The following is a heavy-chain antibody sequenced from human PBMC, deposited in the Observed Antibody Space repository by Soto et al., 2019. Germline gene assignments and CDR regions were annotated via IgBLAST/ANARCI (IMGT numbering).Heavy chain of an antibody. CDR2: IYYSGST. J-gene: IGHJ4*02. CDR3: ARSRYTSGWWTPPFDY. CDR1: GGSISSYY. Sequence: QVQLQESGPGLVKPSESLSLTCAVSGGSISSYYWSWIRQPPGKGLEWIGYIYYSGSTNYNPSLKSRVTRSVDTSKHQFSLKLTSVTAADTAVYYCARSRYTSGWWTPPFDYWGQGTLGTVSA. V-gene: IGHV4-59*01. D-gene: IGHD6-19*01.